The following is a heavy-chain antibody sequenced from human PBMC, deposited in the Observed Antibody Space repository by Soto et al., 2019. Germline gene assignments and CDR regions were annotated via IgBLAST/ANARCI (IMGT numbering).Heavy chain of an antibody. V-gene: IGHV4-4*02. D-gene: IGHD2-21*01. CDR2: IYHSGST. CDR1: GGSISSSNW. J-gene: IGHJ3*02. CDR3: ARDSREYEVMPGGDAFDI. Sequence: SETLSLTCAVSGGSISSSNWWSWVRQPPGKGLEWIGEIYHSGSTNYNPSLKSRVTISVDKSKNQFSLKLSSVTAADTAVYYCARDSREYEVMPGGDAFDIWGQGTMVTVSS.